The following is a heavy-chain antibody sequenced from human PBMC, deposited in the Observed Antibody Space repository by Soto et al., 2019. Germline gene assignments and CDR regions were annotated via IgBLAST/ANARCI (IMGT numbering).Heavy chain of an antibody. CDR1: GYSINSDYY. D-gene: IGHD3-10*01. J-gene: IGHJ4*02. V-gene: IGHV4-38-2*01. CDR2: VDHSGRT. Sequence: PSETLPLTCAVSGYSINSDYYWGWIRQPPGKGLEWIGSVDHSGRTYYSPSLRSRLTIFIDTSKNQFSLRLTSVTAADTAMYFCAKNGYLPPGKLNLFDYWVPRTLVTVSS. CDR3: AKNGYLPPGKLNLFDY.